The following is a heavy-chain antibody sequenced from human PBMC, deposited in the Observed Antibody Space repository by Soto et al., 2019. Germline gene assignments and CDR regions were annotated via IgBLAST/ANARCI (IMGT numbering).Heavy chain of an antibody. CDR2: IYYSGST. J-gene: IGHJ6*02. CDR3: AREGLWMVRGVISAYYGMDX. V-gene: IGHV4-31*03. Sequence: SETLSLTCTVSGGSISSVGYYWSWIRQHPGKGLELIGYIYYSGSTYYNPSLKSRVTISVDTSKNQFSLKLSSVTAADTAVYYCAREGLWMVRGVISAYYGMDXWGQGTTVTVS. D-gene: IGHD3-10*01. CDR1: GGSISSVGYY.